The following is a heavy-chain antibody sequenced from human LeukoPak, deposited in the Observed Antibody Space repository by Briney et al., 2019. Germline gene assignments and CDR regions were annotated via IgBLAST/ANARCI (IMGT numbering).Heavy chain of an antibody. Sequence: GASVKVSCKASGGTFSSYTISWVRQAPGQGLEWMGRIIPILGIANYPQKFHGRVTITADTSTSTAHMELSSLRSEDTAVYYCASTQPGYCSSATCYTPFDYWGQGTLVTVSS. D-gene: IGHD2-2*02. CDR2: IIPILGIA. CDR3: ASTQPGYCSSATCYTPFDY. J-gene: IGHJ4*02. CDR1: GGTFSSYT. V-gene: IGHV1-69*02.